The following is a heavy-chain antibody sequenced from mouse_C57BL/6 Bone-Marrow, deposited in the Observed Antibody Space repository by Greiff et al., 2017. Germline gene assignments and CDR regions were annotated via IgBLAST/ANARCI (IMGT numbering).Heavy chain of an antibody. CDR3: ARDYGPAWFAY. Sequence: DVKLVESGGGLVKPGGSLKLSCAASGFTFSSYAMSWVRQTPEKRLEWVATISDGGSYTYYPDNVKGRFTISRDNAKNNLYLQMSHLKSDDTAMYYCARDYGPAWFAYWGQGTLVTVSA. D-gene: IGHD1-1*02. V-gene: IGHV5-4*01. CDR1: GFTFSSYA. CDR2: ISDGGSYT. J-gene: IGHJ3*01.